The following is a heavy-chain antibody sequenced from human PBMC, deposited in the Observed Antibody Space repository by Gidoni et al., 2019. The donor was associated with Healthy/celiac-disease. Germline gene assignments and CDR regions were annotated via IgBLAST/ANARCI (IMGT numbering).Heavy chain of an antibody. V-gene: IGHV4-59*01. Sequence: QVQLQESGPGLVKPSETLSLTCPVSCGSISSYYWTWIRQPPGKGLEWIGYIYSSGSTNYNPSLKSRVTISVDTSKNQFSLKLSSVTAADTAVYYCARESVTTDHYFDYWGQGTLVTVSS. CDR1: CGSISSYY. CDR3: ARESVTTDHYFDY. J-gene: IGHJ4*02. CDR2: IYSSGST. D-gene: IGHD3-22*01.